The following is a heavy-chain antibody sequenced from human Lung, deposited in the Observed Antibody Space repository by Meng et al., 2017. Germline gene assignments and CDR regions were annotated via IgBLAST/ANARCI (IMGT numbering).Heavy chain of an antibody. Sequence: QVSDAGHGLVKLSWTLSLSCAFSGGSITSSPWWSWVLQTPGKGLEWFGEIFHSGSTNYNPPLESRVTISVDKSKNQFSLKAYSVTAADTATYYCARFDISSSGRGDYWGQGILVTVSS. CDR3: ARFDISSSGRGDY. CDR2: IFHSGST. J-gene: IGHJ4*02. V-gene: IGHV4-4*02. D-gene: IGHD1-26*01. CDR1: GGSITSSPW.